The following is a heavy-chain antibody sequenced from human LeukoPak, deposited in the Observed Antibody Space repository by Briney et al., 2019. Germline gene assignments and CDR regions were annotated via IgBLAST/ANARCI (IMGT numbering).Heavy chain of an antibody. D-gene: IGHD2-2*01. V-gene: IGHV4-30-2*01. J-gene: IGHJ6*03. Sequence: SETLSLTCTVSGGSISSGGYYRGWIRQPPGKGLEWIGYIYHSGSTYYNPSLKSRVTISVDRSKNQFSLKLSSVTAADTAVYYCAREVECSSTSCQTEHYYYYYMDVWGKGTTVTVSS. CDR3: AREVECSSTSCQTEHYYYYYMDV. CDR2: IYHSGST. CDR1: GGSISSGGYY.